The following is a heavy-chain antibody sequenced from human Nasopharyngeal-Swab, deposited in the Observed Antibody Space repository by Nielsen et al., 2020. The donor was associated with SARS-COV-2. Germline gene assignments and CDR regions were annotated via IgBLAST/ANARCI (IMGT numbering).Heavy chain of an antibody. CDR2: MNPNSGNT. CDR3: ARDWSIAVAGYYYYYGMDV. CDR1: GYTFTSYD. V-gene: IGHV1-8*01. D-gene: IGHD6-19*01. J-gene: IGHJ6*02. Sequence: ASVKVSCKASGYTFTSYDINWVRQATGQGLEWMGWMNPNSGNTGYAQNFQGRVTMTRNTSISTAYMELSSLRSEDTAVYYCARDWSIAVAGYYYYYGMDVWGQGTTVTVSS.